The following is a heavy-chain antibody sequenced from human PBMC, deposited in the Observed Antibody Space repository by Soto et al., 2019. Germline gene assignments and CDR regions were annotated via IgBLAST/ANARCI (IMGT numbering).Heavy chain of an antibody. CDR1: GGSISSGGYS. J-gene: IGHJ4*02. Sequence: PSETLSLTCAVSGGSISSGGYSWSWIRQPPGKGLEWIGYIYHSGSTNYNPSLKSRVIISVDKSKNQFPLKLSSVTDADTAVYYCARGERQQQRDYWGQGTLVTVSS. V-gene: IGHV4-30-2*01. CDR3: ARGERQQQRDY. D-gene: IGHD6-13*01. CDR2: IYHSGST.